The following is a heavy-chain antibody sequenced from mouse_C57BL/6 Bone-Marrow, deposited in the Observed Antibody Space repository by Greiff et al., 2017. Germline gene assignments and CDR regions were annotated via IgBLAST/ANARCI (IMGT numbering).Heavy chain of an antibody. CDR3: ARSGVRLHGFAY. J-gene: IGHJ3*01. CDR1: GYTFTDYY. V-gene: IGHV1-76*01. CDR2: IYPGSGNT. D-gene: IGHD2-14*01. Sequence: QVQLQQSGAELVRPGASVKLSCKASGYTFTDYYINWVKQRPGQGLEWIARIYPGSGNTYYNEKFKGKATLTAEKSSSTAYMQLSSLTSEDSAGYFCARSGVRLHGFAYWGQGTLVTVSA.